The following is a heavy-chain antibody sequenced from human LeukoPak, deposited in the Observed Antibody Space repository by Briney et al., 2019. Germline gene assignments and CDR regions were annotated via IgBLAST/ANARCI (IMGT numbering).Heavy chain of an antibody. Sequence: GGSLRLSCAASGFTFSTYGMSWVRQAPGKGLEWVSAISGSGVGSTYYADSVKGRFTISRDNSKNTLYLQMNSLRAEDTAVYYCAKDGEGYSRKVQFFDSWGQGTLVTVSS. V-gene: IGHV3-23*01. CDR3: AKDGEGYSRKVQFFDS. CDR2: ISGSGVGST. CDR1: GFTFSTYG. D-gene: IGHD5-18*01. J-gene: IGHJ4*02.